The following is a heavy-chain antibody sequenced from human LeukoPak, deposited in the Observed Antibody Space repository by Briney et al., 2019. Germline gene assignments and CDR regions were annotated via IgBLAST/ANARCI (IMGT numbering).Heavy chain of an antibody. V-gene: IGHV4-39*01. Sequence: PSETLSLTCTVSGGSISSSSYYWGWIRQPPGKGLEWIGSIYYSGSTYYNPSLKSRVTISADASKNQFSLKLSSVTATDTAVYYCARQDYDSSGYKWFDPWGQGTLVTVSS. CDR3: ARQDYDSSGYKWFDP. J-gene: IGHJ5*02. CDR1: GGSISSSSYY. CDR2: IYYSGST. D-gene: IGHD3-22*01.